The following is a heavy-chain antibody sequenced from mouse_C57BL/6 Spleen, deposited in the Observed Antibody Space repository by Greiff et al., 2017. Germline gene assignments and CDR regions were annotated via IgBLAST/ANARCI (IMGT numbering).Heavy chain of an antibody. CDR2: ISSGSSTI. J-gene: IGHJ4*01. Sequence: DVMLVESGGGLVKPGGSLKLSCAASGFTFSDYGMHWVRQAPEKGLEWVAYISSGSSTIYYADTVKGRFTISRDNAKNTLFLQMTSLSAEDTAMYYCARKTGKGAMDYWGQGTSVTVSS. V-gene: IGHV5-17*01. D-gene: IGHD4-1*01. CDR1: GFTFSDYG. CDR3: ARKTGKGAMDY.